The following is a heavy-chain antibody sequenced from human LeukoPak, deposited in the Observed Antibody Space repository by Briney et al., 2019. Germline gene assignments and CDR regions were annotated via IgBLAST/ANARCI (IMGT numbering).Heavy chain of an antibody. CDR2: IIPIFGTA. Sequence: SVKVSCKASGGTFSNYAISWVRQAPGQGLEWMGGIIPIFGTANYAQKFQGRVTITADESTSTAYMELSSLRSEDTAVYYCARGVLENIAQYYFDYWGQGTLVTVSS. CDR1: GGTFSNYA. J-gene: IGHJ4*02. D-gene: IGHD2/OR15-2a*01. V-gene: IGHV1-69*01. CDR3: ARGVLENIAQYYFDY.